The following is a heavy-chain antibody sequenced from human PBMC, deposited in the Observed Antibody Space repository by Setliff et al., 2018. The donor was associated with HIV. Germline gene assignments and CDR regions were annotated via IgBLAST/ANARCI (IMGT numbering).Heavy chain of an antibody. Sequence: WASVKVSCKASGDTFNSEVITWVRQAPGQGLEWMGGILPMSGTTKYAEKFQGRVTITADKSTSTVYMELRSLRSEDTAVYYCARDHDSSAYTYFDYWGQGTLVTVSS. J-gene: IGHJ4*02. CDR3: ARDHDSSAYTYFDY. CDR2: ILPMSGTT. V-gene: IGHV1-69*06. CDR1: GDTFNSEV. D-gene: IGHD3-22*01.